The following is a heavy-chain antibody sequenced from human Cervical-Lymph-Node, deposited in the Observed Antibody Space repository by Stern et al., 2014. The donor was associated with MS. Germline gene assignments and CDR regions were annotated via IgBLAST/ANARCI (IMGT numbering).Heavy chain of an antibody. V-gene: IGHV5-51*01. D-gene: IGHD3-16*01. Sequence: EVQLVESGAEAKKPGESLKISCQGSGYSFSTYWIGSVRPMPREGLEWMGIIYPGHSDTSYSTSFQSQDSMSARRAHRTAYLQWSGLRVSDTATYYCARLGGAQRADFDYWGHGTLVTVSS. CDR2: IYPGHSDT. J-gene: IGHJ4*01. CDR3: ARLGGAQRADFDY. CDR1: GYSFSTYW.